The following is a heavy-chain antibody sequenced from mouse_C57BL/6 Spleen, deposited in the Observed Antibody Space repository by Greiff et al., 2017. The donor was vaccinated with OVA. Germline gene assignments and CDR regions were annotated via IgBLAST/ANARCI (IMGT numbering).Heavy chain of an antibody. D-gene: IGHD2-3*01. J-gene: IGHJ4*01. CDR3: ARHETDGYYVYAMDY. CDR2: FYPGSGSI. CDR1: GYTFTEYT. V-gene: IGHV1-62-2*01. Sequence: QVHVKQSGAELVKPGASVKLSCKASGYTFTEYTIHWVKQRSGQGLEWIGWFYPGSGSIKYNEKFKDKATLTADKSSSTVYMELSRLTSEDSAVYFCARHETDGYYVYAMDYWGQGTSVTVSS.